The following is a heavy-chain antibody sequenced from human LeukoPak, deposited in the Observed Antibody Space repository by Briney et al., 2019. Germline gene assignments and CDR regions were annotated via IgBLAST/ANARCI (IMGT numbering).Heavy chain of an antibody. V-gene: IGHV3-23*01. D-gene: IGHD3-10*01. CDR3: AKGSIDWFGEFMS. CDR1: GFTFSSYA. CDR2: ISGSGGST. Sequence: GGSLRLSCAASGFTFSSYAMSWVRQAPGKGLEWVSAISGSGGSTYYADSVKGRFTVSRDNSNNTLYLQMKSLRAEDTAVYYCAKGSIDWFGEFMSWGQGTLVTVSS. J-gene: IGHJ4*02.